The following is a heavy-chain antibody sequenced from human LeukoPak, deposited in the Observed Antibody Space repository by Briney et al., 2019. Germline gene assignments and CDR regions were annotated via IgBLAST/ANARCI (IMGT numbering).Heavy chain of an antibody. CDR2: IYPDDSDT. CDR3: ARSLTSSWYPWYYFDY. V-gene: IGHV5-51*01. Sequence: GESLKISCKGPRHSFHSQWIGWVRQMPGKGLEWMGIIYPDDSDTRYSPSFQGQVTISADKSISAAYLQWSSLKASDTAMYYCARSLTSSWYPWYYFDYWGQGTLVTVSS. CDR1: RHSFHSQW. D-gene: IGHD6-13*01. J-gene: IGHJ4*02.